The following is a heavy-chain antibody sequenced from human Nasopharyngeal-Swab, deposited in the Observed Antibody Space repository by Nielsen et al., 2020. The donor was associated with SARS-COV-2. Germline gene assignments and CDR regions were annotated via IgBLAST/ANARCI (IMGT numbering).Heavy chain of an antibody. CDR2: ISSSSSTI. D-gene: IGHD5-18*01. V-gene: IGHV3-48*02. CDR1: GFTFSSYS. J-gene: IGHJ6*02. Sequence: GGSLRLSCAASGFTFSSYSMNWVRQAPGKGLEWVSYISSSSSTIYYADSVKGRSTISRDNAKNSLYLQMNSLRDEDTAVYYCARGETAMAKYYYYGMDVWGQGTTVTVSS. CDR3: ARGETAMAKYYYYGMDV.